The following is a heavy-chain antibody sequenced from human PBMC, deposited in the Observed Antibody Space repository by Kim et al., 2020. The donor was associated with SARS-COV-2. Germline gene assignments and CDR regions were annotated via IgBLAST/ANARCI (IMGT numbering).Heavy chain of an antibody. CDR2: GGST. Sequence: GGSTGYADSGKGRFTISRENAKNTLYLQMDSLRAEDTAVYYCARGGFPGALDYWGQGTLVTVSS. CDR3: ARGGFPGALDY. J-gene: IGHJ4*02. V-gene: IGHV3-74*01. D-gene: IGHD3-10*01.